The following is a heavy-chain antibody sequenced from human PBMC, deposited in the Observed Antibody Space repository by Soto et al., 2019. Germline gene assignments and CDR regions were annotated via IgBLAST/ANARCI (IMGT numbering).Heavy chain of an antibody. V-gene: IGHV3-23*01. CDR2: ISGSGGST. CDR1: AFTFSSYA. CDR3: ARRSSSWYFDY. D-gene: IGHD6-13*01. Sequence: EVQLLESGGGLVQPGGSLRLSCAASAFTFSSYAMNWVRQAPGKGLEWVSVISGSGGSTYYADSVKGRFTISRDNSKNTLYLQMNSLRAEDTAVYYCARRSSSWYFDYWGQGTLVTVSS. J-gene: IGHJ4*02.